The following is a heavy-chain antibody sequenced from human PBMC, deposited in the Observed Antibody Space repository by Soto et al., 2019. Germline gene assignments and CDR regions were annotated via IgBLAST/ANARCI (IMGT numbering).Heavy chain of an antibody. Sequence: SETLSLTCTVSGGSISSGGYYWSWIRQHPGKGLEWIGYIYYSGSTYYNPSLKSRVTISVDTSKNQFSLKLNSMTAADTVVYYCARHNYGSGSTYFDYWGQGTLVTVSS. D-gene: IGHD3-10*01. CDR3: ARHNYGSGSTYFDY. V-gene: IGHV4-31*03. J-gene: IGHJ4*02. CDR1: GGSISSGGYY. CDR2: IYYSGST.